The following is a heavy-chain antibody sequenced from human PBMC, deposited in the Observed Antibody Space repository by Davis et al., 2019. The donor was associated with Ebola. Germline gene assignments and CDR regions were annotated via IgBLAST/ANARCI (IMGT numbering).Heavy chain of an antibody. D-gene: IGHD5-18*01. CDR3: ARDWYSYGWGYYYYGMDV. CDR1: GFTFSSYG. Sequence: PGGSLRLSCAASGFTFSSYGMHWVRQAPGKGLEWVAVIWYDGSNKYYADSVKGRFTISRDNSKNTLYLQMNSLRAEDTAVYYCARDWYSYGWGYYYYGMDVWGQGTTVTVSS. J-gene: IGHJ6*02. V-gene: IGHV3-33*01. CDR2: IWYDGSNK.